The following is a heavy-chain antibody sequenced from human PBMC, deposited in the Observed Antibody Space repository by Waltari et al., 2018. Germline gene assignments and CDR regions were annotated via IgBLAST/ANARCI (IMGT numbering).Heavy chain of an antibody. CDR1: GYTFTSYG. CDR3: ARDFYEYSSSWYYYYYGMDV. V-gene: IGHV1-18*01. D-gene: IGHD6-13*01. J-gene: IGHJ6*02. CDR2: ISAYNGNT. Sequence: QVQLVQSGAEVKKPGASVKVSCKASGYTFTSYGISWMRQAPGQGLEWMGWISAYNGNTNYAQKLQGRVTMTTDTSTSTAYMELRSLRSDDTAVYYCARDFYEYSSSWYYYYYGMDVWGQGTTVTVSS.